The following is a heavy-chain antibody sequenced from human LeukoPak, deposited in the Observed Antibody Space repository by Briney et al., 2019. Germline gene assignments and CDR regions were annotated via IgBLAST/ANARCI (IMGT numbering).Heavy chain of an antibody. CDR2: INPSGGST. CDR3: AREGAVAGTIGY. CDR1: RYTFTSYY. Sequence: ASVKVSCKASRYTFTSYYMHWVRQAPGQGLEWMGIINPSGGSTSYAQKFQGRVTMTRDMSTSTVYMELSSLRSEDTAVYYCAREGAVAGTIGYWGQGTLVTVSS. J-gene: IGHJ4*02. V-gene: IGHV1-46*01. D-gene: IGHD6-19*01.